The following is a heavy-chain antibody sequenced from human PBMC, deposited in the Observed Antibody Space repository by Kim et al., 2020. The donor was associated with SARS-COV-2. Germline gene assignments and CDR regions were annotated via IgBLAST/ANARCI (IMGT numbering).Heavy chain of an antibody. V-gene: IGHV4-31*03. Sequence: TLSLTCTVSGGSLSSSGYYWSWFRQLPGKGLEWIGYIYYRGSTYYSPSLKSRLTISVDTSKNQFSLNLSSVTAADTAVYYCARDYDSSGYYDTWGQGT. D-gene: IGHD3-22*01. CDR3: ARDYDSSGYYDT. J-gene: IGHJ5*02. CDR2: IYYRGST. CDR1: GGSLSSSGYY.